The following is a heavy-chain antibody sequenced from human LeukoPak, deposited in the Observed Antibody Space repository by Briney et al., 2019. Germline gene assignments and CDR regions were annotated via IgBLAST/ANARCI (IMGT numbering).Heavy chain of an antibody. D-gene: IGHD3-10*01. CDR3: AKVAHYYYGSESYYFFEH. Sequence: GGSLRLPCAASGFSFTTYWMSWVRQPPGKGLEWVANIKQDGTEKYYVDSVKGRFTISRDNAKNSLYLQMNSLRVEDTAIYYCAKVAHYYYGSESYYFFEHWGQGTPVTASS. CDR2: IKQDGTEK. V-gene: IGHV3-7*01. CDR1: GFSFTTYW. J-gene: IGHJ4*02.